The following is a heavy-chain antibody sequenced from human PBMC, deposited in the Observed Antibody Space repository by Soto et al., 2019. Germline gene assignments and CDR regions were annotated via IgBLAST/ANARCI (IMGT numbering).Heavy chain of an antibody. J-gene: IGHJ6*02. CDR1: GFTFSSYG. Sequence: GGSLRLSCAASGFTFSSYGMHWVRQAPGKGLEWVAVIWYDGSNKYYADSVKGRFTISRDNSKNTLYLQMNSLRAEDTAVYYCARDRRQDFDWLLNYYYYGMDVWGQGTTVTVSS. CDR2: IWYDGSNK. V-gene: IGHV3-33*01. CDR3: ARDRRQDFDWLLNYYYYGMDV. D-gene: IGHD3-9*01.